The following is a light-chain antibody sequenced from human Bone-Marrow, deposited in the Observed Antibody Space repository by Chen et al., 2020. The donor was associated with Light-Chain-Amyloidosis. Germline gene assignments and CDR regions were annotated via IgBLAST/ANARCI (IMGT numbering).Light chain of an antibody. Sequence: SYELTQPPSVSVSPGQTARITCSGDDLPTKYAYWYQQKPGQAPGLVIYRDTERPSGISERFSGSSSGTTATLTISGVQAEDEADYHCQSADSSGTYEVIFGGGTKLTVL. V-gene: IGLV3-25*03. J-gene: IGLJ2*01. CDR3: QSADSSGTYEVI. CDR1: DLPTKY. CDR2: RDT.